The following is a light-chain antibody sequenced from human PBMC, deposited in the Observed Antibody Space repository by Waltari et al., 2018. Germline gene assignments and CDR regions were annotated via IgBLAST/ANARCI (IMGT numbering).Light chain of an antibody. CDR3: QVWDGSTDHYV. Sequence: SYVLTQPPSLSVALGKTARIPCGGNNIGTKTVHWYQHKPGQAPVLLIYSDTDRTSVIPERFTGSKSGTTATLTISTVEAGDEADYYCQVWDGSTDHYVFGSGTKVTV. V-gene: IGLV3-21*04. CDR2: SDT. J-gene: IGLJ1*01. CDR1: NIGTKT.